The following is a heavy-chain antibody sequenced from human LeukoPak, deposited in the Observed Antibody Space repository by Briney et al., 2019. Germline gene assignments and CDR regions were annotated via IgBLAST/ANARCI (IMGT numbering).Heavy chain of an antibody. V-gene: IGHV1-69*04. D-gene: IGHD1-26*01. CDR3: ARGGSGSYYYFDY. J-gene: IGHJ4*02. CDR1: GGTFSTYA. CDR2: IIPILGIA. Sequence: GSSVKVSCKASGGTFSTYAISWVRQAPGQGLEWMGRIIPILGIANYAQKFQGRVTITADKSTSTAYMELSSLRSEDTAVYYCARGGSGSYYYFDYWGQGTLVSLSS.